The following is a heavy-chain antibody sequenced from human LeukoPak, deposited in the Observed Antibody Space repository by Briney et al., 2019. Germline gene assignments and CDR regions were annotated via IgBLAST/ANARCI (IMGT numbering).Heavy chain of an antibody. D-gene: IGHD6-13*01. V-gene: IGHV4-39*07. CDR2: IYYSGST. CDR1: GGSISSSSYY. CDR3: ASLYSSSWYTPLYYFDY. Sequence: SETLSLTCTVSGGSISSSSYYWGWIRQPPGKGLEWIGSIYYSGSTYYNPSLKSRVTISVDTSKNQFSLKLSSVTAADTAVYYCASLYSSSWYTPLYYFDYWGQGTLVTVSS. J-gene: IGHJ4*02.